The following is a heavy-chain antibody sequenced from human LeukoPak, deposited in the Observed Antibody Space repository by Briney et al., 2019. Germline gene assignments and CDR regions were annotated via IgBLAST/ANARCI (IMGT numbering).Heavy chain of an antibody. CDR3: AREIAVAGRGSWFDP. CDR2: IYSGGST. Sequence: GGSLRLSCAASGFTVSSNYMSWVRQAPGKGLEWVSVIYSGGSTYYADSVKGRFTISRDNSKNTLYLQMNSLRAEDTAVYYCAREIAVAGRGSWFDPWGQGTLVTVSS. D-gene: IGHD6-19*01. CDR1: GFTVSSNY. J-gene: IGHJ5*02. V-gene: IGHV3-66*01.